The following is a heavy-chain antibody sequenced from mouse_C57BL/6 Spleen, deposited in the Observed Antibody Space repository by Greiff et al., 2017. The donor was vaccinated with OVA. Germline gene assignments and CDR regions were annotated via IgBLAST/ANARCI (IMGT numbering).Heavy chain of an antibody. CDR2: INPSNGGT. CDR1: GYTFTSYW. CDR3: AREDRNYVGYYAMDY. V-gene: IGHV1-53*01. Sequence: QVQLQQPGTELVKPGASVKLSCKASGYTFTSYWMHWVKQRPGQGLEWIGNINPSNGGTNYNEKFKSKATLTVDKSSSTAYMQLSSLTSEDSAVYYCAREDRNYVGYYAMDYWGQGTSVTVSS. D-gene: IGHD2-1*01. J-gene: IGHJ4*01.